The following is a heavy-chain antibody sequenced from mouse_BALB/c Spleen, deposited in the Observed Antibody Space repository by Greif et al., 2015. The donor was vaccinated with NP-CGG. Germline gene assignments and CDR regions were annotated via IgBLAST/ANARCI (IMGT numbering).Heavy chain of an antibody. CDR1: GFTFSSYG. CDR2: ISSGGSYT. V-gene: IGHV5-6*01. CDR3: ARQREFDY. J-gene: IGHJ2*01. Sequence: EVQGVESGGDLVKPGGSLKLSCAASGFTFSSYGMSWVRQTPDKRLEWVATISSGGSYTYYPDSVQGRFTISRDNAKNTLYLQMSSLKSEDTAMYYCARQREFDYWGQGTTLTVS.